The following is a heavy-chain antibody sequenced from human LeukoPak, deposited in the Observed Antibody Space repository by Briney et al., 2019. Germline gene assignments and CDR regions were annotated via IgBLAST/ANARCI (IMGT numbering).Heavy chain of an antibody. CDR2: IKSKTDGGTT. D-gene: IGHD6-13*01. Sequence: GGSLRLSCAASGFTFSNAWMSWVRQAPGKGLEWVGRIKSKTDGGTTDYAAPVKGRFTIPRDDSKNTLYLQMNSLKTEDTAVYYCTTDIVGYSSSWDLWGQGTLVTVSS. V-gene: IGHV3-15*01. CDR3: TTDIVGYSSSWDL. J-gene: IGHJ5*02. CDR1: GFTFSNAW.